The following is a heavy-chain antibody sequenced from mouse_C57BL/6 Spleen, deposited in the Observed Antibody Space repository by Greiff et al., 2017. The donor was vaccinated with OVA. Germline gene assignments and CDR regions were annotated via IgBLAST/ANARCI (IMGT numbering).Heavy chain of an antibody. CDR3: ARRGPITTVVATEYFDV. CDR1: GYTFTDYY. D-gene: IGHD1-1*01. J-gene: IGHJ1*03. Sequence: EVQLQQSGPELVKPGASVKISCKASGYTFTDYYMNWVKQSHGKSLEWIGDINPNNGGTSYNQKFKGKATLTVDKSSSTAYMELRSLTSEDSAVYYCARRGPITTVVATEYFDVWGTGTTVTVSS. V-gene: IGHV1-26*01. CDR2: INPNNGGT.